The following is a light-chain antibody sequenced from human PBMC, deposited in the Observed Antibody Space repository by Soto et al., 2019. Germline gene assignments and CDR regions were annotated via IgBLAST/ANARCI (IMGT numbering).Light chain of an antibody. J-gene: IGKJ4*01. Sequence: DIQLTQSPSFLSASVGDRVTITCRASQGISSYLAWYQQKPGKAPNLLIYTASTLQSGVPSRFSGSGSGTEFTLTISSLQPDDFATYYCQQLNGYPLTFGGGTKVEIK. V-gene: IGKV1-9*01. CDR1: QGISSY. CDR3: QQLNGYPLT. CDR2: TAS.